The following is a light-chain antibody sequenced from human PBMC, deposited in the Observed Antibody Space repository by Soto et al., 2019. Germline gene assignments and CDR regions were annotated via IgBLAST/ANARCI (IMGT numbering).Light chain of an antibody. J-gene: IGKJ5*01. CDR1: QSVSSSY. CDR3: QQYGSSPRIT. Sequence: EIVLTQSPGTLSLSPGERATLSFSASQSVSSSYLAWYQQKPGQAPRLLIYGTSSRATGIPDRFSGSGSGTDFTLTISRLEPEDFVVYYCQQYGSSPRITFGQGTRLEIK. CDR2: GTS. V-gene: IGKV3-20*01.